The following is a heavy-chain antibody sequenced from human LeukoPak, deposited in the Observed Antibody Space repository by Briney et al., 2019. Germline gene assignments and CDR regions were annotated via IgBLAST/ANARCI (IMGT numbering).Heavy chain of an antibody. CDR1: GGTFSSYA. CDR3: ARVPYDYVWGSYRLGPLWY. CDR2: IITILGTA. V-gene: IGHV1-69*05. Sequence: GASVKLAWKASGGTFSSYAISWVRQAPGHGLEWLGRIITILGTANYAQSCEGRVTITTEESTSTAYMELSSLRSEDTAVYYCARVPYDYVWGSYRLGPLWYWGQGTLVTVSS. J-gene: IGHJ4*02. D-gene: IGHD3-16*02.